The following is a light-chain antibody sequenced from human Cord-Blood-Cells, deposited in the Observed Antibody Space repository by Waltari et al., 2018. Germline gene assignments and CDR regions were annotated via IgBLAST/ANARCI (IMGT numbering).Light chain of an antibody. J-gene: IGKJ1*01. CDR3: QQYYSTPPT. Sequence: DIVMTQSPDSLAVSLGERATINCKSSQSVLYSSNNTNDLAWYQQKPGQPPKLLIYWAATRESGVPDRFSGSGSGTDVTLTISSLQAEYVAVYYCQQYYSTPPTFGQGTKLEIK. V-gene: IGKV4-1*01. CDR1: QSVLYSSNNTND. CDR2: WAA.